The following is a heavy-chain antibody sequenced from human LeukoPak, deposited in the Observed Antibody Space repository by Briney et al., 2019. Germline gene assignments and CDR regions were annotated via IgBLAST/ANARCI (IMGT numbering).Heavy chain of an antibody. D-gene: IGHD3-22*01. CDR2: IYYSGST. V-gene: IGHV4-59*08. Sequence: SETLSLTCTVSGGSISSYYWSWIRQPPGKGLEWIGYIYYSGSTNYNPSLKRRVTISVDTSKNQFPLKLSSVTAADTAVYYCARHPMIAHFDYWGQGTLVTVSS. CDR3: ARHPMIAHFDY. J-gene: IGHJ4*02. CDR1: GGSISSYY.